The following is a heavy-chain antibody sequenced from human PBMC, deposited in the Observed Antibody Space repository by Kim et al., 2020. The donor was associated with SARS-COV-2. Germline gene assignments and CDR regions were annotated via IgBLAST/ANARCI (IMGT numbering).Heavy chain of an antibody. J-gene: IGHJ6*02. CDR1: GGSISSYY. CDR3: ARFLVGATTDYYYYYGMDV. D-gene: IGHD1-26*01. Sequence: SETLSLTCTVSGGSISSYYWSWIRQPPGKGLEWIGYIYYSGSTNYNPSLKSRVTISVDTSKNQFSLKLSSVTVADTAVYYCARFLVGATTDYYYYYGMDVWGQGTTVTVSS. V-gene: IGHV4-59*13. CDR2: IYYSGST.